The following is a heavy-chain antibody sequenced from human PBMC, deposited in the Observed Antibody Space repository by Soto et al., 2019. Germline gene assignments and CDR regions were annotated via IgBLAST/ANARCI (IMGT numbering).Heavy chain of an antibody. Sequence: ASVKVSCKAFGYIFSNFYIPWVRPAPGQGLVWMVIINPNTGGTSYPQKFQGRVTLTRDTSTSTVHMEMSSLTSEDRAVYYCAREKGYGDNSFDFWGQGTLVTVSS. CDR3: AREKGYGDNSFDF. CDR1: GYIFSNFY. CDR2: INPNTGGT. D-gene: IGHD4-17*01. J-gene: IGHJ4*02. V-gene: IGHV1-46*01.